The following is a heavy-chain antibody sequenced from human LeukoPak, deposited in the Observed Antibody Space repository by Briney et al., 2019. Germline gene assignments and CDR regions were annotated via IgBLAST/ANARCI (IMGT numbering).Heavy chain of an antibody. CDR3: ARVTEAPYYFDY. V-gene: IGHV3-23*01. CDR1: GFTFSSYA. J-gene: IGHJ4*02. Sequence: SGGSLRLSCAASGFTFSSYAMSWVRQAPGKGLEWVSVISGSGGSTYYADSVKGRFTISRDSSKNTLYLQMNSLRAEDTAVYYCARVTEAPYYFDYWGQGTLVTVSS. CDR2: ISGSGGST.